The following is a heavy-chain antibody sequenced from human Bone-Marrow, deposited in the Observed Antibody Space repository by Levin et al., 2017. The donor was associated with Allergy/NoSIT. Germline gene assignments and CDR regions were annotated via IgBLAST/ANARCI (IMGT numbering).Heavy chain of an antibody. CDR1: GVSITSGKYY. CDR2: IYTSGNT. V-gene: IGHV4-61*09. Sequence: SETLSLTCTVSGVSITSGKYYWSWIRQPAGKGLEWIGHIYTSGNTNYNPSLKSRVTISVDTSKNQFSLKLRSVTAADTAVYYCARVLQYYYYYMDVWGKGTTVTVSS. J-gene: IGHJ6*03. D-gene: IGHD5-24*01. CDR3: ARVLQYYYYYMDV.